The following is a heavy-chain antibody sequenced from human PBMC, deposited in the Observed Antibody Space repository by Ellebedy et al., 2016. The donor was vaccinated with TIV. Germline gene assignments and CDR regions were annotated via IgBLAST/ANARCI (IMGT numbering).Heavy chain of an antibody. CDR2: INDSEST. Sequence: SETLSLXCAVYGGSFSGHYWTWIRQSPGKGLEWIGEINDSESTNYNPSLKNRATISVDTSKNQFSLKLSSVTAADMAVYYCARGSSFGWYEFEYWGQGTLVSVSS. CDR3: ARGSSFGWYEFEY. D-gene: IGHD6-19*01. V-gene: IGHV4-34*01. CDR1: GGSFSGHY. J-gene: IGHJ4*02.